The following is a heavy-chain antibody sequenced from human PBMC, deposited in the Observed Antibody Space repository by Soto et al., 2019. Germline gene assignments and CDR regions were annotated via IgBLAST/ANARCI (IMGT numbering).Heavy chain of an antibody. Sequence: SGPTLVNPTQTLTLTCTFSGFSLSTSGVGVGWIRQPPGKALEWLALIYWNDDKRYSPSLKSRLTITKDTSKNKVVLTMTNMEPVDTATYYCAHMLNYVFWSGSFSTPGPSNWFDPWGQGTLVTVSS. CDR2: IYWNDDK. D-gene: IGHD3-3*01. CDR1: GFSLSTSGVG. CDR3: AHMLNYVFWSGSFSTPGPSNWFDP. J-gene: IGHJ5*02. V-gene: IGHV2-5*01.